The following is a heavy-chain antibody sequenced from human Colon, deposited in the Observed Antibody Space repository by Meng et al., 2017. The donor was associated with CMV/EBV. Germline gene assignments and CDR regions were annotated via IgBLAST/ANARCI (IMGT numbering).Heavy chain of an antibody. CDR1: GSIFEDYA. V-gene: IGHV3-43D*03. Sequence: GASLMISCAASGSIFEDYAMHWVRQVPGKGLEWVSLIDWDGGNTYYADAVKGRFTISRDNSKDSLYLQMNSLRVEDTALYYCAKDLTAYYHTTGGADFSGMDVWGLGTTVTVSS. D-gene: IGHD3-9*01. CDR2: IDWDGGNT. CDR3: AKDLTAYYHTTGGADFSGMDV. J-gene: IGHJ6*02.